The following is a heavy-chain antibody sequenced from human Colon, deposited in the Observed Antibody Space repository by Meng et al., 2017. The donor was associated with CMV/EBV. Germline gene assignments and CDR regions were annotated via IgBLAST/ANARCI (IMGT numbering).Heavy chain of an antibody. CDR2: TYYRSKWYY. V-gene: IGHV6-1*01. Sequence: FAISGDSVSHNTVAWNWIRQSPSGGLEWLGRTYYRSKWYYDYALSVKSRITINPDTSKDHFSLQLNSVIPEDTAMYFCARESAGYNCWGQGTLVTVSS. D-gene: IGHD5-24*01. J-gene: IGHJ4*02. CDR1: GDSVSHNTVA. CDR3: ARESAGYNC.